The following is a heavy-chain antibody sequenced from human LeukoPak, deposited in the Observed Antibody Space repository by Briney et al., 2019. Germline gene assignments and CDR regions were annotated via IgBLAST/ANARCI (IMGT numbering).Heavy chain of an antibody. D-gene: IGHD1-26*01. V-gene: IGHV3-53*01. CDR3: ARERGSYFYDY. CDR1: GFTFSSYA. J-gene: IGHJ4*02. Sequence: GGSLRLSCAASGFTFSSYAMSWVRRAPGKGLEWVSVIYSGGSTYYANSVKGRFTISRDNSKNTLYLQMNSLRAEDSAVYYCARERGSYFYDYWGQGTLVTVSS. CDR2: IYSGGST.